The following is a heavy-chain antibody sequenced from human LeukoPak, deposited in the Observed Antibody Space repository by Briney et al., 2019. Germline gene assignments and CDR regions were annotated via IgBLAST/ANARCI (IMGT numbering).Heavy chain of an antibody. D-gene: IGHD6-13*01. J-gene: IGHJ4*02. V-gene: IGHV1-2*02. CDR1: RYTFTDYY. CDR2: INPNTGGT. CDR3: ARGRRYSSPIDY. Sequence: ASVKVSCKASRYTFTDYYMHWVRQAPGQGLEGMAWINPNTGGTNYAQNFQGRVTLTRDTSINTAYMELSRLRSDDTAVYFCARGRRYSSPIDYWGQGTLVTVSS.